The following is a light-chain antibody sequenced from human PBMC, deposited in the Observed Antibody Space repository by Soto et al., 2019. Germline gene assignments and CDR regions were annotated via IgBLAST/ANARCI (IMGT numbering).Light chain of an antibody. Sequence: QSALTQPPSASGSPGQSVTISCTGTSSDVGGYNYVYWYQQHPGKAPKLMISEVSKRPSWVPDRFSGSKSGNTASLTVSGLQAEDEADYYCSSFAGNNNLLFGGGTKLTVL. J-gene: IGLJ2*01. CDR3: SSFAGNNNLL. CDR2: EVS. V-gene: IGLV2-8*01. CDR1: SSDVGGYNY.